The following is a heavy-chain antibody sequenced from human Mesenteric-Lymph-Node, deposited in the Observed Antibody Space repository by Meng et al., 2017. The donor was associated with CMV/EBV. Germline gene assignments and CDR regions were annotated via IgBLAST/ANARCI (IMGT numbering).Heavy chain of an antibody. CDR1: GGSISSSSYY. CDR3: ARAAIEGHFGY. J-gene: IGHJ4*02. Sequence: GSLRLSCTVSGGSISSSSYYWGWIRQPPGKGLEWIGSIYYSGSTYYNPSLKSRVTISVDTSKNQFSLKLSSVTAADTAVYYCARAAIEGHFGYWGQGTLVTVSS. CDR2: IYYSGST. D-gene: IGHD1-26*01. V-gene: IGHV4-39*07.